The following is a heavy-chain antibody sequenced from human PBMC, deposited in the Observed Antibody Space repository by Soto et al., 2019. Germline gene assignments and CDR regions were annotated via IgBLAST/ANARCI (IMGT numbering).Heavy chain of an antibody. CDR1: GDSIRRYY. CDR2: IYYSGYT. D-gene: IGHD1-1*01. V-gene: IGHV4-59*01. Sequence: SEALSLTCTVSGDSIRRYYWSWIRQPPGKGLEGIGYIYYSGYTSYNPSLKSRVTISVDTSKNQFSLKLNSVTAADTAVYYCARCFSWTYPSRPVEPYYFDSWGQGTLVTVSS. CDR3: ARCFSWTYPSRPVEPYYFDS. J-gene: IGHJ4*02.